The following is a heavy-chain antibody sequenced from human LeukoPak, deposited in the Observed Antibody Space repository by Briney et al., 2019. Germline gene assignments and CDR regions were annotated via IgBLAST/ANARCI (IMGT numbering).Heavy chain of an antibody. J-gene: IGHJ4*02. V-gene: IGHV4-59*01. CDR2: IYYSGST. CDR1: GGSISSYY. Sequence: PSETLSLTCTVSGGSISSYYWSWIRQPPGKGLEWIGYIYYSGSTNYNPSLKSRVTISVDTSKNQFSLKLSSVTAADTAVYYCARARIAGNFDYWGQGTLVTVSS. CDR3: ARARIAGNFDY. D-gene: IGHD6-13*01.